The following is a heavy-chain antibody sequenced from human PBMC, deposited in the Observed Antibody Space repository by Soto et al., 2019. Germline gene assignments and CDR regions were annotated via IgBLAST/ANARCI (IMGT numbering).Heavy chain of an antibody. CDR1: GGSISSGGYY. J-gene: IGHJ5*02. CDR3: ARTFRFGEGGWFDP. V-gene: IGHV4-31*03. CDR2: IYYSGST. Sequence: PSETLSLTCTVSGGSISSGGYYWSWIRQHPGKGLEWIGYIYYSGSTYYNPSLKSRVTTSVDTSKNQFSLKLSSVTAADTAVYYCARTFRFGEGGWFDPWGQGTLVTVSS. D-gene: IGHD3-10*01.